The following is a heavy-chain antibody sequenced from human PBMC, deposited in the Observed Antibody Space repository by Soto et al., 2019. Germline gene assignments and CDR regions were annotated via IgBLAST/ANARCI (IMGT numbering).Heavy chain of an antibody. CDR1: GFTFSSYG. CDR3: AKGGSSWPFDY. CDR2: ISYDGSNK. Sequence: GGSLRLSCAASGFTFSSYGMHWVRQAPGKGLEWVAVISYDGSNKYYADSVKGRFTISRDNSKNTLYLQMNSLRAEDTAVYYCAKGGSSWPFDYWGQGTLVTVSS. D-gene: IGHD6-13*01. J-gene: IGHJ4*02. V-gene: IGHV3-30*18.